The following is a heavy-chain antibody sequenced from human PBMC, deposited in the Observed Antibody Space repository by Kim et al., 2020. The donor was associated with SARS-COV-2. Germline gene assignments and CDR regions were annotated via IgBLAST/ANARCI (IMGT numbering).Heavy chain of an antibody. CDR2: IWYDGSKK. J-gene: IGHJ6*02. CDR3: AKVQGRVVSAAYYYYGMDV. V-gene: IGHV3-33*06. Sequence: GGSLRLSCAASGFTFSSYGMHWVRQAPGKGLEWVSVIWYDGSKKYYADSVKGRFTISRDNSKNTLYLQMNSQRAEDTAVYYCAKVQGRVVSAAYYYYGMDVWGQGTTVTVSS. D-gene: IGHD2-2*01. CDR1: GFTFSSYG.